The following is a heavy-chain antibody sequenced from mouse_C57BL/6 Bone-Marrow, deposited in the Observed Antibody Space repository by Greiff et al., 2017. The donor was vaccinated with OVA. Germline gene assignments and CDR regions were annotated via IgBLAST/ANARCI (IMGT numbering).Heavy chain of an antibody. Sequence: VQLQESGPALVKPSQSVSLTCTVTGYSITNGNHWWNWIRQVSGSKLVWIGYISSSGSTDSNPSPNSRISITRDTSKNQLILQLNSVTTEDRATYYGARSNYVWCFDYWGQGTTLTVSS. CDR2: ISSSGST. CDR1: GYSITNGNHW. V-gene: IGHV3-4*01. J-gene: IGHJ2*01. CDR3: ARSNYVWCFDY. D-gene: IGHD2-5*01.